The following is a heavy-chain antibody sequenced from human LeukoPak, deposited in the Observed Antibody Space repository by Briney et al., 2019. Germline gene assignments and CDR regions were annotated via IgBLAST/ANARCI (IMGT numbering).Heavy chain of an antibody. CDR3: ARDGVSISHDD. J-gene: IGHJ4*02. CDR1: GGPISGYY. Sequence: SETLSLTCTVSGGPISGYYWSWIRQPAGKGLEWIGRIHTSGNTNYNPSLKSRVTMSVDTSRNQFSLKLTSITAADTAVYYCARDGVSISHDDWGQGTLVTVSS. V-gene: IGHV4-4*07. CDR2: IHTSGNT. D-gene: IGHD5/OR15-5a*01.